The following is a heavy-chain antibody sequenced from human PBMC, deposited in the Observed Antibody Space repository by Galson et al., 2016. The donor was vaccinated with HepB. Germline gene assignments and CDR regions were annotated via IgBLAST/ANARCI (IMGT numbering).Heavy chain of an antibody. D-gene: IGHD3-10*01. CDR3: AHRRSNNLGSGSYDF. Sequence: PALVKPTQTLTLTCTFSGFSLGPSAVGVGWIRQPPGKALEWLALIYWDDDKRYSPSLKSRLIITKDTSKNQVVLTMTNVDPADTATYFCAHRRSNNLGSGSYDFWGQGTLVTVSS. J-gene: IGHJ4*02. CDR1: GFSLGPSAVG. V-gene: IGHV2-5*02. CDR2: IYWDDDK.